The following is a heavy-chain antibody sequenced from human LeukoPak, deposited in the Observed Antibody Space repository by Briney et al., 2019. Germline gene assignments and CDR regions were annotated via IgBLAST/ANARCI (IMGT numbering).Heavy chain of an antibody. CDR2: IDHSGST. CDR3: ARGVIIAVAYYFDY. CDR1: GFTVSSNY. D-gene: IGHD6-19*01. Sequence: PGGSLRLSCAASGFTVSSNYMSWIRQPPGKGLEWIGEIDHSGSTNYNPSLKSRVTISVDTSKNQFSLKLSSVTAADTAVYYCARGVIIAVAYYFDYWGQGTLVTVSS. J-gene: IGHJ4*02. V-gene: IGHV4-34*01.